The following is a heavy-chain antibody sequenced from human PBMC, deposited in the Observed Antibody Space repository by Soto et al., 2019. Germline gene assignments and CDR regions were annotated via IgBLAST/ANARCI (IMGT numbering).Heavy chain of an antibody. V-gene: IGHV3-30*18. CDR3: AKTATYVDGYDNTGYSSEDY. CDR1: GFTFSDFG. Sequence: VQLVESGGGVVLPGRSVRLSCEVSGFTFSDFGLDWVRQAPGKGLEWVANISHDGSKRFYADSVKGRFTISRDNSKNTLYLQMSSLRPEDTALYYCAKTATYVDGYDNTGYSSEDYWGHGTLVTVSS. J-gene: IGHJ4*01. D-gene: IGHD3-22*01. CDR2: ISHDGSKR.